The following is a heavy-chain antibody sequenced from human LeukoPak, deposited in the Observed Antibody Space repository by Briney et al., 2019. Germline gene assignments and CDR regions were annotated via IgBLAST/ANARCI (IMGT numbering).Heavy chain of an antibody. CDR1: GYTFEDYA. Sequence: GGSLRLSCAASGYTFEDYAMHWVRQAPGKGLEWVALISGDGDRTHYADSVKGRLTVSRDNSENSLYVQMNSLRSEDSALYYCAISTFAYWGQGTLVTVSS. CDR2: ISGDGDRT. V-gene: IGHV3-43*02. J-gene: IGHJ4*02. CDR3: AISTFAY.